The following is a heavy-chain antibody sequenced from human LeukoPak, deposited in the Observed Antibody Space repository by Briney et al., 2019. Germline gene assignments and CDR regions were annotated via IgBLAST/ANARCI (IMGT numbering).Heavy chain of an antibody. CDR2: IYYSGST. V-gene: IGHV4-61*01. Sequence: SETLSLTCTVSGGSVSSDTYYWSWIRQPPGKGLEWIGYIYYSGSTNYNPSLKSRVTTSIDTSKNQFSLKLSSVTAADTAVYYCARGGLWGQGTLVTVSS. CDR3: ARGGL. J-gene: IGHJ4*02. CDR1: GGSVSSDTYY.